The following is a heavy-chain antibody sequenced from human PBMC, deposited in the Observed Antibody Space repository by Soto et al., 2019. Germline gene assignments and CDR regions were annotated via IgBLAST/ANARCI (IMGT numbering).Heavy chain of an antibody. D-gene: IGHD3-9*01. CDR2: IWYDGSNK. CDR1: GFTFSSYG. Sequence: PGGSLRLSCAASGFTFSSYGMHWVRQAPGKGLEWVAVIWYDGSNKYYADSVKGRFTISRDNSKNTLYLQMNSLRAEDTAVYYCAREYFDWYYIAGPYYYYGMDVWGQGTTVTVSS. J-gene: IGHJ6*02. CDR3: AREYFDWYYIAGPYYYYGMDV. V-gene: IGHV3-33*01.